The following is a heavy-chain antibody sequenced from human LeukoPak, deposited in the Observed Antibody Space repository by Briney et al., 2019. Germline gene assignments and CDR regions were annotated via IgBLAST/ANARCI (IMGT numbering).Heavy chain of an antibody. CDR2: ISSSTTTK. V-gene: IGHV3-11*01. CDR1: GFTFSDYY. CDR3: ARGESRHDI. Sequence: GGSLRLSGAASGFTFSDYYMNWIRQAPGKGLEWVSFISSSTTTKYYADSVKGRFTISRDNAKNSLYLQMNSLRAEDTAVYYCARGESRHDIWGQGTMVTVSS. D-gene: IGHD6-13*01. J-gene: IGHJ3*02.